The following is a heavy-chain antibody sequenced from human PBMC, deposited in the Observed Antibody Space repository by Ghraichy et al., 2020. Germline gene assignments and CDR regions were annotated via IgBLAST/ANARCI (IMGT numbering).Heavy chain of an antibody. V-gene: IGHV3-23*01. CDR2: ISGSGGST. CDR1: GFTFSSYA. CDR3: AKDSWGIGAAGTWYFDL. D-gene: IGHD6-13*01. Sequence: GGSLRLSCAASGFTFSSYAMSWVRQAPGKGLEWVSAISGSGGSTYYADSVKGRFTISRDNSKNTLYLQMNSLRAEDTAVYYCAKDSWGIGAAGTWYFDLWGRSTLVTVSS. J-gene: IGHJ2*01.